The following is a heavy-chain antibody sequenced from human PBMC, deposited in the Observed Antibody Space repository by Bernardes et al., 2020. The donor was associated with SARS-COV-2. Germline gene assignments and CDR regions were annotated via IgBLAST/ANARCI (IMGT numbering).Heavy chain of an antibody. CDR3: AGISGFYSIV. J-gene: IGHJ4*02. CDR1: GDSIATYY. Sequence: SETLSLTCTVSGDSIATYYWNWIRQPPGKGLEWIGDLYFRGSTKFNPALQSRATISEDTSKNQFSLELTSVTAADTAVYYCAGISGFYSIVWGQGTPVTVSS. D-gene: IGHD3-22*01. CDR2: LYFRGST. V-gene: IGHV4-59*01.